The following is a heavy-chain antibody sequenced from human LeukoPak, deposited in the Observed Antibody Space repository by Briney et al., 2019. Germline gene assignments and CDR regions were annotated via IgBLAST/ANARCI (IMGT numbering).Heavy chain of an antibody. V-gene: IGHV3-49*04. CDR2: IRSKAYGGTT. CDR1: GFTFGDYA. Sequence: GGSLRLSCTASGFTFGDYAMSWVRQAPGKGLEWVGFIRSKAYGGTTEYAASVKGRFTISRDDSKSIAYLQMNSLKTEDTAVYYRTRDHLRRERDYFDYWGQGTLVTVSS. J-gene: IGHJ4*02. CDR3: TRDHLRRERDYFDY.